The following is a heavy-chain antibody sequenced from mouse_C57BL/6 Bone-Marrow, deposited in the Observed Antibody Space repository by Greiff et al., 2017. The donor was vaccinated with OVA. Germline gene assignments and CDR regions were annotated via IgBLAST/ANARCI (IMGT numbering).Heavy chain of an antibody. CDR1: GFTFSSYA. V-gene: IGHV5-4*01. J-gene: IGHJ1*03. D-gene: IGHD1-1*01. CDR3: ARDQGYGSSFWYFDV. Sequence: EVQLVESGGGLVKPGGSLKLSCAASGFTFSSYAMSWVRQTPEKRLEWVATISDGGSYTYYPDNVKGRFIISRDNAKNNLYLQMSHLKSEDTAMYYCARDQGYGSSFWYFDVWGTGTTVTVSS. CDR2: ISDGGSYT.